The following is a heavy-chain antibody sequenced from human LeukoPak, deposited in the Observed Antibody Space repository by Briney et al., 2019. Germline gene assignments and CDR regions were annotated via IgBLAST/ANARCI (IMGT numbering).Heavy chain of an antibody. D-gene: IGHD4-23*01. CDR2: ISQTGSP. Sequence: PSETLSLTCAVYGGFYSTYYWNWLRQSSGKGLEWVGEISQTGSPHYNPSLKSRVTISVDTSKNQFSLKLSSVTAADTAVYYCASRNGGNLVWAFDVWGQGTLVTVSS. CDR1: GGFYSTYY. V-gene: IGHV4-34*01. J-gene: IGHJ3*01. CDR3: ASRNGGNLVWAFDV.